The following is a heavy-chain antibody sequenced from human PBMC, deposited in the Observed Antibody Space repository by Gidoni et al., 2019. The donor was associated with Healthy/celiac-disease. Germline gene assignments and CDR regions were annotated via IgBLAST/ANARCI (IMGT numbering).Heavy chain of an antibody. J-gene: IGHJ4*02. CDR3: SKDLGGPGGSYSLGADY. V-gene: IGHV3-23*01. D-gene: IGHD1-26*01. Sequence: EVQLLESGGGLVQPGGCLRLAWADCGFTFSRCAMTWVRQAPGTGLAWVSAIRSSGGSTYYADSVKGRFTTARDNSKTPLYLQMHSLRAEDTGVYYCSKDLGGPGGSYSLGADYWGQGTLVTVAS. CDR2: IRSSGGST. CDR1: GFTFSRCA.